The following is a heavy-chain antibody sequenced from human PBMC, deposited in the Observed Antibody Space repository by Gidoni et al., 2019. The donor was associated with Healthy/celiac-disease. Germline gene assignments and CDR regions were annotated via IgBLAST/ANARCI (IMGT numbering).Heavy chain of an antibody. Sequence: EVQLVESGGGLFKPGGSLRLSCAPSGSTFSSYSMNWVRQAPGKGLEWVSSISSSSSYIYYADSVKGRFTISRDNAKNSLYLQMNSLRAEDTAVYYCARDRYYYDSSGYYWPDAFDIWGQGTMVTVSS. V-gene: IGHV3-21*01. J-gene: IGHJ3*02. CDR1: GSTFSSYS. CDR3: ARDRYYYDSSGYYWPDAFDI. D-gene: IGHD3-22*01. CDR2: ISSSSSYI.